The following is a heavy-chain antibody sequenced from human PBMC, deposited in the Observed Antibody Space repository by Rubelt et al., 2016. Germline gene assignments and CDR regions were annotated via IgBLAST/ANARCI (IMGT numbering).Heavy chain of an antibody. CDR3: GRPPKGL. CDR1: GGSISSSSYY. V-gene: IGHV4-39*07. J-gene: IGHJ4*02. CDR2: IDHTGIT. Sequence: QLQLQESGPGLVKPSETLSLTCTVSGGSISSSSYYWGWIRQPPGKGLEWIGEIDHTGITNYNPSLKSRVTISMDMSKSQVSLNLTSVTAADTAVYFCGRPPKGLWGQGTLVTVSS.